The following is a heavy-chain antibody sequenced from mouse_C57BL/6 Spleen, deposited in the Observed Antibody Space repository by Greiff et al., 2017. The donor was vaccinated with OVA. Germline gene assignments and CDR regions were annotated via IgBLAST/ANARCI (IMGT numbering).Heavy chain of an antibody. J-gene: IGHJ2*01. CDR2: IYPGSGST. V-gene: IGHV1-55*01. Sequence: VQLQQPGAELVKPGASVKMSCKASGYTFTSYWITWVKQRPGQGLEWIGDIYPGSGSTNYNEKFKSKATLTVDTSSSTAYMQLSSLTSEDSAVYYGARWDYGSSYERYFDYWGQGTTLTVSS. D-gene: IGHD1-1*01. CDR1: GYTFTSYW. CDR3: ARWDYGSSYERYFDY.